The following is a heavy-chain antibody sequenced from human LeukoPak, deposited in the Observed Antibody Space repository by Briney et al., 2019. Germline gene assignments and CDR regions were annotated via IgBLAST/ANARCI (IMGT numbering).Heavy chain of an antibody. V-gene: IGHV4-39*01. CDR1: GGSISSSSYY. CDR3: ATLRRYPQD. CDR2: IYYSGSI. Sequence: RPSETLSLTCTVSGGSISSSSYYWGWIRQPPGKGLEWIGSIYYSGSIYYNPSLKSRVTISVDTSKNQFSLKLSSVTAADTAVYYCATLRRYPQDWGQGTLVTVSS. J-gene: IGHJ4*02. D-gene: IGHD4-23*01.